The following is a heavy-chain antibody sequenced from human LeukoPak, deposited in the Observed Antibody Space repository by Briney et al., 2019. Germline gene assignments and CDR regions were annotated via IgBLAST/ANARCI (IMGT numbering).Heavy chain of an antibody. V-gene: IGHV1-2*06. CDR1: GYTFTGYY. Sequence: ASVKVSCKASGYTFTGYYMHWVRQAPGQGLEWVGRINPNSGGTNYAQKFQGRVTMTRDTSISTAYMELSRLRSDDTAVYYCASGLGGQVGATDYWGQGTLVTVSS. J-gene: IGHJ4*02. D-gene: IGHD1-26*01. CDR2: INPNSGGT. CDR3: ASGLGGQVGATDY.